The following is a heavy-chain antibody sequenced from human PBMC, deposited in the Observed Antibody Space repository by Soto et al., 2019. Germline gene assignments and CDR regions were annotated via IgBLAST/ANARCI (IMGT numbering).Heavy chain of an antibody. D-gene: IGHD3-3*01. J-gene: IGHJ6*03. CDR1: GGTFSSYT. Sequence: SVKVSCKASGGTFSSYTISWVRQAPGQGLEWMGRIIPILGIANYAQKFQGRVTITADKSTSTAYMELSSLRSEDTAVYYCARVVSDFWSGYLSPQNYYYYYMDVWGKGTTVTVSS. V-gene: IGHV1-69*02. CDR2: IIPILGIA. CDR3: ARVVSDFWSGYLSPQNYYYYYMDV.